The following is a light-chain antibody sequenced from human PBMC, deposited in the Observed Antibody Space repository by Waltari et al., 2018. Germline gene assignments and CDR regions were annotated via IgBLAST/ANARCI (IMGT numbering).Light chain of an antibody. CDR3: QQHDNLPPT. Sequence: DIQMTQSPSTLSASVGHRVTITCRASQSVSSWLAWYQQKPGKAPRLLIYKASSLQSGVPSRFSGSGSGTEFTLTISSLQPDDFATYYCQQHDNLPPTFGGGTKVEIK. CDR2: KAS. V-gene: IGKV1-5*03. CDR1: QSVSSW. J-gene: IGKJ4*01.